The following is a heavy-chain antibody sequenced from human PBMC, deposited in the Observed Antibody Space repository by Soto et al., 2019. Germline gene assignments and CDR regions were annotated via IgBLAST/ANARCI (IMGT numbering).Heavy chain of an antibody. V-gene: IGHV1-46*01. J-gene: IGHJ6*02. CDR2: IDPSSGTT. Sequence: ASVKVSCKPSGYSFSNFYVHWVRQAPGQGLEWMGIIDPSSGTTSYTQKFQERVTMTTDTSTSTAYMELRSLRSDDTAVYYCARESNGYCSGGSCYDYYYGMDVWGQGTTVTVSS. CDR1: GYSFSNFY. D-gene: IGHD2-15*01. CDR3: ARESNGYCSGGSCYDYYYGMDV.